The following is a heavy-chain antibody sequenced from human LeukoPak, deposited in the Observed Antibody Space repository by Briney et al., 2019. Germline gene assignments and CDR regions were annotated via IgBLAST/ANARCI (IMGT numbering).Heavy chain of an antibody. D-gene: IGHD5-12*01. V-gene: IGHV3-30*02. CDR3: AKDGPGEVATTVYYYYYMDV. Sequence: GGSLRLSCAASGFTFSSYGMHRVRQAPGKGLEWVAFIRYDGSNKYYADSVKGRFTISRDSSKNTLYLQMNSLRAEDTAVYYCAKDGPGEVATTVYYYYYMDVWGKGTTVTVSS. CDR2: IRYDGSNK. CDR1: GFTFSSYG. J-gene: IGHJ6*03.